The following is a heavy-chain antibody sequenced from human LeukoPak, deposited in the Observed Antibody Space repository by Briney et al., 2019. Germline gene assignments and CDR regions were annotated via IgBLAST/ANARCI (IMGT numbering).Heavy chain of an antibody. V-gene: IGHV3-9*01. CDR2: ISWNSGSI. J-gene: IGHJ6*02. CDR1: GFTFDDYA. D-gene: IGHD6-19*01. Sequence: GGSLRLSCAASGFTFDDYAMHWVRQAPGKGLEWVSGISWNSGSIGYADSVKGRFTISRDNAKNSLYLQMNSLRAEDTALYYCAKSAVAGTPSYGMDVWGQGTTVTVSS. CDR3: AKSAVAGTPSYGMDV.